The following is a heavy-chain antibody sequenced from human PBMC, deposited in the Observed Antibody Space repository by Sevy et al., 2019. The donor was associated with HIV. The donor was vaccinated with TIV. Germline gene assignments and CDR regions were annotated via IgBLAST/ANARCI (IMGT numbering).Heavy chain of an antibody. CDR1: GGSITSLY. CDR3: AGENAWGRGYS. D-gene: IGHD1-26*01. J-gene: IGHJ4*02. CDR2: IYYNGHI. V-gene: IGHV4-59*08. Sequence: SETLSLTCTVSGGSITSLYWNWIRQPPGKGLEWIANIYYNGHINYNPSLKSRVTLSLDTPKYQFSLRLSSVTAAETAMYYCAGENAWGRGYSWGQGTLVTVSS.